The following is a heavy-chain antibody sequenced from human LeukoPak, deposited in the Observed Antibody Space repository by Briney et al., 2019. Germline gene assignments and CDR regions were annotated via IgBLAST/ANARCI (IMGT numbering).Heavy chain of an antibody. Sequence: GGSLRLSCAASGLTFSAAWMNWVRRAPGKGLEWVGRIKSKSNGGTTLFAPPVRDRFTISRDDSKNTVNLQMDSLRTEDTAVYYCVADLPGTNSPYFDFWGHGTLVTVSS. J-gene: IGHJ4*01. V-gene: IGHV3-15*01. D-gene: IGHD4/OR15-4a*01. CDR3: VADLPGTNSPYFDF. CDR1: GLTFSAAW. CDR2: IKSKSNGGTT.